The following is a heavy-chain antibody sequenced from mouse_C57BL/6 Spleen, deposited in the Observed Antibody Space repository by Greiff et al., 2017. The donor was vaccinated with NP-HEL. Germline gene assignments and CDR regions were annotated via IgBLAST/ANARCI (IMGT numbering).Heavy chain of an antibody. J-gene: IGHJ1*03. CDR2: IYPGDGDT. Sequence: VQLQQSGAELVKPGASVKISCKASGYAFSSYWMNWVKQRPGKGLEWIGQIYPGDGDTNYNGKFKGKATLTADKSSSTAYMQLSSLTSEDSAVYFCAIHYYGSSLHWYFDVWGTGTTVTVSS. D-gene: IGHD1-1*01. CDR1: GYAFSSYW. CDR3: AIHYYGSSLHWYFDV. V-gene: IGHV1-80*01.